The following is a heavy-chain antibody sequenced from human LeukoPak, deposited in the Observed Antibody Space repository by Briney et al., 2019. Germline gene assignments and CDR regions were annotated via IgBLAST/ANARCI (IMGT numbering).Heavy chain of an antibody. CDR3: ARLPPPAAIYCYYYYMDV. V-gene: IGHV3-11*01. D-gene: IGHD6-25*01. Sequence: SGGSLRLSCAASGFTFSDYYMSWIRQAPGKGLEWVSYISSSGSTIYYADSVKGRFTISRDNAKNSLYLQMNSLRAEDTAVYYCARLPPPAAIYCYYYYMDVWGKGTTVTISS. CDR1: GFTFSDYY. CDR2: ISSSGSTI. J-gene: IGHJ6*03.